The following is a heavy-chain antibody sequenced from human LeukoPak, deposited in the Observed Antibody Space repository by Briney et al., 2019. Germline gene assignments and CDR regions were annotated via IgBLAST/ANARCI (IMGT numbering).Heavy chain of an antibody. CDR1: GFTFSSYA. CDR3: ARGDSSSWTYYFDY. J-gene: IGHJ4*02. D-gene: IGHD6-13*01. V-gene: IGHV3-30*04. Sequence: GGSLRLSCAASGFTFSSYAMHWVRQAPGKGLEWVAVISYDGSNKYYADSVKGRFTISRDNSKNTLYLQMNSLRAEDTAVYYCARGDSSSWTYYFDYWGQGTLVTVSP. CDR2: ISYDGSNK.